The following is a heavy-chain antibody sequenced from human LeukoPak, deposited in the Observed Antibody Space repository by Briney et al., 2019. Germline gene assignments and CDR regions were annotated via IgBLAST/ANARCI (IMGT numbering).Heavy chain of an antibody. CDR2: INPNSGGT. J-gene: IGHJ4*02. D-gene: IGHD2-2*01. Sequence: ASVKVSCKASGYTFTGYYMHWVRQAPGQGLEWMGWINPNSGGTNYAQKFLGWITMTRDTSISTAYMELSRLRSDDTAVYYCATNLVVPAAYYYFDYWGQGTLVTVSS. CDR1: GYTFTGYY. V-gene: IGHV1-2*04. CDR3: ATNLVVPAAYYYFDY.